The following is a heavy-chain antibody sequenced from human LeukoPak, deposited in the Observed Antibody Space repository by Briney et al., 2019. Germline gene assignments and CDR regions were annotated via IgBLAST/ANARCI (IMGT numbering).Heavy chain of an antibody. CDR3: ARAFTSGERWFDP. V-gene: IGHV4-34*01. CDR2: INHSGST. J-gene: IGHJ5*02. D-gene: IGHD3-10*01. Sequence: SETLSLTCAVYGGSFSGYYWSWIRQPPGKGLEWIEEINHSGSTNYNPSLKSRVTISVDTSKNQFSLKLSSVTAADTAVYYCARAFTSGERWFDPWGQGTLVTVSP. CDR1: GGSFSGYY.